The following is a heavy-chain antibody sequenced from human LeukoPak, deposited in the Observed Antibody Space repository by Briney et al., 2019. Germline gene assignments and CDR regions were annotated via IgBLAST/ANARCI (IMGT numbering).Heavy chain of an antibody. V-gene: IGHV4-39*02. Sequence: SETLSLXCTVSGGSISSSSYYWGWIRQPPGKGLEWIGSIYYSGSTYYNPSLKSRVTISVDTSKNQFSLKLSSVTAADTAVYYCARDRWNFDYWGQGTLVTVSS. D-gene: IGHD4-23*01. CDR3: ARDRWNFDY. CDR1: GGSISSSSYY. J-gene: IGHJ4*02. CDR2: IYYSGST.